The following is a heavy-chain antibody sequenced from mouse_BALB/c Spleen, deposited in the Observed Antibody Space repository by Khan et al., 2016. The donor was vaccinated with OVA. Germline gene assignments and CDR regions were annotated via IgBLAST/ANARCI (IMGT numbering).Heavy chain of an antibody. Sequence: VQLKQSGPDLVKPGASVKISCKASGYSFTGYYIHWVKQSHGKSLEWIGRVNPNNGGTSSNQKFKGKAILTVDKSSNTAYMELRSLTSEDSAVYSCSIYHGYFDVWGAGTTVTVSS. V-gene: IGHV1-26*01. CDR2: VNPNNGGT. CDR3: SIYHGYFDV. J-gene: IGHJ1*01. D-gene: IGHD1-1*01. CDR1: GYSFTGYY.